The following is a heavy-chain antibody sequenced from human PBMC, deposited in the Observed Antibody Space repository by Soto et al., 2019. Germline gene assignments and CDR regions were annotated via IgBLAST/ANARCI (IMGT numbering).Heavy chain of an antibody. D-gene: IGHD6-19*01. V-gene: IGHV3-30-3*01. J-gene: IGHJ4*02. Sequence: GGSLRLSCAASGFTFSSYAMHWVRQAPGKGLEWVAVISYDGSNKYYADSVKGRFTISRDNSKNTLYLQMNSLRAEDTAVYYCASLSIAIAVAGTLDYWGQGTLVTVSS. CDR3: ASLSIAIAVAGTLDY. CDR1: GFTFSSYA. CDR2: ISYDGSNK.